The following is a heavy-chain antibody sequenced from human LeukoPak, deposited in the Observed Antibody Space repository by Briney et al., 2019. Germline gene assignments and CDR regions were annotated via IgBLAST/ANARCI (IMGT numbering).Heavy chain of an antibody. CDR1: GFTFSSYA. V-gene: IGHV3-30-3*01. D-gene: IGHD2-2*02. CDR2: ISYDGSNK. CDR3: ASGALVVPAAI. J-gene: IGHJ4*02. Sequence: PGGSLRLSCVASGFTFSSYAMHWVRQAPGKGLEWVAVISYDGSNKYYADSVKGRFTISRDNSKNTLYLQMNSLRAEDTAVYYCASGALVVPAAIWGQGTLVTVSS.